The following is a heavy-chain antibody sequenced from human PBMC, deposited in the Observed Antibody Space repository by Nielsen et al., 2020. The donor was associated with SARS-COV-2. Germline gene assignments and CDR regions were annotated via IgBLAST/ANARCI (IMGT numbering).Heavy chain of an antibody. J-gene: IGHJ6*03. CDR3: AKSKRYSSSWYGRDFYYYYMDV. CDR2: ISGSGGST. Sequence: GESLKISCAASGFTFSSYAMSWVRQAPGKGLEWVSAISGSGGSTYYADSVKGRFTISRDNSKNTLYLQMSSLRAEDTAVYYCAKSKRYSSSWYGRDFYYYYMDVWGKGTTVTVSS. V-gene: IGHV3-23*01. CDR1: GFTFSSYA. D-gene: IGHD6-13*01.